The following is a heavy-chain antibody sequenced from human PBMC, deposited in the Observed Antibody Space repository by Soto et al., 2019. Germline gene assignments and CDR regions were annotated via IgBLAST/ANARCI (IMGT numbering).Heavy chain of an antibody. Sequence: EVQLVESGGGLVKPGGSLRLSCAASGFTFSNAWMSWFRQAPGKGLEWVGRIKSKTDGGTTDYAAPVKGRFTISRDDSKNTLYLQINSLKTEDTAVYYCTVDGITIFGGVIDWYFDLWGRGTLVTGFS. D-gene: IGHD3-3*01. CDR1: GFTFSNAW. CDR2: IKSKTDGGTT. CDR3: TVDGITIFGGVIDWYFDL. V-gene: IGHV3-15*01. J-gene: IGHJ2*01.